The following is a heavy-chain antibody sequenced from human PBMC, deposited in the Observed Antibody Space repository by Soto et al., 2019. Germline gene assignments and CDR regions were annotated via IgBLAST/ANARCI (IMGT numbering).Heavy chain of an antibody. J-gene: IGHJ4*02. CDR1: GYTFTSYG. Sequence: ASVKVSCKASGYTFTSYGISWVRQAPGQGLEWMGWISAYNGNTNYTQKLQGRVTMTTDTSTSTAYMELRSLRSDDTAVYYCARATGSSTPPNYFDYWGQGTLVTVSS. D-gene: IGHD6-6*01. CDR3: ARATGSSTPPNYFDY. CDR2: ISAYNGNT. V-gene: IGHV1-18*01.